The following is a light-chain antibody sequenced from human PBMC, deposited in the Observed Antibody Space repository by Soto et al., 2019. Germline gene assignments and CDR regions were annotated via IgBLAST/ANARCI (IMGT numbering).Light chain of an antibody. CDR1: SAPLSTTYY. V-gene: IGLV8-61*01. CDR3: VLYMGNGIYL. Sequence: QTVVTQEPSVSVSPGGTVTLTCGLRSAPLSTTYYPAWCQQTPGQPPRTLIYSTNTRSSGVPDRFSGSIRGNKAALTITGAQADDEADYYCVLYMGNGIYLFGPGTKVTVL. J-gene: IGLJ1*01. CDR2: STN.